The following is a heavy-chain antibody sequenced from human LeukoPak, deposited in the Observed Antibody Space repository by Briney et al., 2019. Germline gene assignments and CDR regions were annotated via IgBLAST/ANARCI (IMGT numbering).Heavy chain of an antibody. J-gene: IGHJ4*02. CDR1: GGTFSSYA. CDR3: ARLPGWLQPYYFDY. Sequence: ASVTVSCTASGGTFSSYAISWVRPAPGQGLEWVGGIIPIFGTADYAQKFQGRVTITADESTSTAYMELSSLRSEDTAVYYCARLPGWLQPYYFDYWGQGTLVTVSS. CDR2: IIPIFGTA. D-gene: IGHD5-24*01. V-gene: IGHV1-69*13.